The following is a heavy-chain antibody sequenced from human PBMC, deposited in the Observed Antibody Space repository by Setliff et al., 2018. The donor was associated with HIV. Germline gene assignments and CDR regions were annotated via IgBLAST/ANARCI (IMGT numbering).Heavy chain of an antibody. CDR1: GGSTSTGDYY. Sequence: SETLSLTCTVSGGSTSTGDYYWAWIRHYPGKGLEWIGYIFYKGSTFYNPSLKSRVSISVLRSTDQFFLRLNSVTAADTAVYYCVRTNYYYYYMDVWGKGTTVTVSS. CDR2: IFYKGST. J-gene: IGHJ6*03. V-gene: IGHV4-31*03. CDR3: VRTNYYYYYMDV.